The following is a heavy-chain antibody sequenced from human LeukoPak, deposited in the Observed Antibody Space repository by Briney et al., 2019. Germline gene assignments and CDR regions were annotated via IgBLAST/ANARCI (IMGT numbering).Heavy chain of an antibody. D-gene: IGHD4-17*01. CDR3: ARDYDGYDDYRKWDY. Sequence: ASVKVSCKASGYTFTDYYMHWVRQAPGQGLEWMAWIHLKSGGTRCAQNFQGRVTMTRDTSTSTAFMEVSRLRSDDTAVYYCARDYDGYDDYRKWDYWGQGTLVTVSS. J-gene: IGHJ4*02. CDR2: IHLKSGGT. V-gene: IGHV1-2*02. CDR1: GYTFTDYY.